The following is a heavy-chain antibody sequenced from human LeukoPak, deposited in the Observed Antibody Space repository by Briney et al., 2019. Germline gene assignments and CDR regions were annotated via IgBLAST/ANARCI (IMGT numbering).Heavy chain of an antibody. CDR3: AKDGSWSCTD. Sequence: AGGSLRLSCGASGFTFSSSAMHWVRQGPGKGLEWVAYIAHHGNNKYYADSVKGRFTISRDNSKGSLYLQMNSLRADDTAVYYCAKDGSWSCTDWGQGTLVRVSP. J-gene: IGHJ4*02. CDR1: GFTFSSSA. D-gene: IGHD2-8*02. V-gene: IGHV3-30*02. CDR2: IAHHGNNK.